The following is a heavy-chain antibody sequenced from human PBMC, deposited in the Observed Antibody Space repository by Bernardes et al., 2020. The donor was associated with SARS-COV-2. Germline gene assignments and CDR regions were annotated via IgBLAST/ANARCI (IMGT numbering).Heavy chain of an antibody. CDR1: GFIFGDYA. CDR3: TRRREGRNSWFYSGLDV. J-gene: IGHJ6*02. Sequence: GGSLRLSCTVSGFIFGDYAMSWFRQAPGRGLQWVGFIRSKSYGGTTEYAASVKGRFTISRDDSKSIASLQMDSLKTEDTAVYYCTRRREGRNSWFYSGLDVWGQGTTVTVSS. D-gene: IGHD3-10*01. V-gene: IGHV3-49*03. CDR2: IRSKSYGGTT.